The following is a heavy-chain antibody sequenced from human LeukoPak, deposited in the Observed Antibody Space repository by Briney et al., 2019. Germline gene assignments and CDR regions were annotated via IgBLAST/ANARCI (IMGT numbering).Heavy chain of an antibody. Sequence: GGFLRLSCAASGFTFSSYSMNWVRQAPGKGLEWVSSISGTSDYIYYADSVKGRFTISRDNGQNSLYLQMNSLRAEDTAVYYCARREPQGCSGTSCFAGPVGHWGQGTLVTVSS. CDR1: GFTFSSYS. V-gene: IGHV3-21*06. D-gene: IGHD2-2*01. J-gene: IGHJ4*02. CDR3: ARREPQGCSGTSCFAGPVGH. CDR2: ISGTSDYI.